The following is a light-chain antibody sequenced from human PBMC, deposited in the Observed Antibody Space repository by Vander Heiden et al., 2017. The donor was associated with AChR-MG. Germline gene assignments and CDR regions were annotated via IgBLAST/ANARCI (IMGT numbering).Light chain of an antibody. V-gene: IGLV2-14*03. CDR3: SSYTSRKTVI. CDR2: DVT. Sequence: SALTPPASVSGSPAQSITISCTGSSSDVGGYNYVSWFQQHPGKAPKFLIFDVTVRPSEVSDRFSGSKSGNTASLTISGRQEEDEAHYYGSSYTSRKTVIFGGGTKLTV. CDR1: SSDVGGYNY. J-gene: IGLJ2*01.